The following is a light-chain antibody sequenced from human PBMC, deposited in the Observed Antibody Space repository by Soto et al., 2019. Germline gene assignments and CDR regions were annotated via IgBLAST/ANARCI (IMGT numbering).Light chain of an antibody. Sequence: EIEMTQSPATLSLSPGERATLSCRASQNINTNLAWYQQSPGRAPRLLIYHTSTRATGIPDGFSGSGSGTEFTLTISSLQSEDFALYYCQQYTVWPFTFGGGTRVEIK. CDR2: HTS. CDR1: QNINTN. CDR3: QQYTVWPFT. J-gene: IGKJ4*01. V-gene: IGKV3-15*01.